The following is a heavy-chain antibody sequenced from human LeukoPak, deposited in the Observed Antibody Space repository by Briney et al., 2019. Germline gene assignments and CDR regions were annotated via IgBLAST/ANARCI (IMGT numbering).Heavy chain of an antibody. J-gene: IGHJ6*02. V-gene: IGHV1-2*02. CDR1: GYTFTGYY. D-gene: IGHD6-19*01. CDR3: AREGYSSGWYKADYYGMDV. CDR2: INPNSGGT. Sequence: ASVKVSCKASGYTFTGYYMRWVRQAPGQGLEWMGWINPNSGGTNYAQKLQGRVTMTTDTSTSTAYMELRSLRSDDTAVYYCAREGYSSGWYKADYYGMDVWGQGTTVTVSS.